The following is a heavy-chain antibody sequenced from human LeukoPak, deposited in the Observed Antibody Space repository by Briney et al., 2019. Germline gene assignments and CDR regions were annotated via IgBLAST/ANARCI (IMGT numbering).Heavy chain of an antibody. Sequence: ASVKVSCKASGYTFTSYGISWVRQAPGQGLEWMGWVSAYNGNTNYAQKLQGRVTMTTDTSTSTAYMELRSLRSDDTAVYYCARWDVNQYYYDSSGYSAAFDIWGQGTMVTVSS. CDR2: VSAYNGNT. V-gene: IGHV1-18*01. J-gene: IGHJ3*02. D-gene: IGHD3-22*01. CDR3: ARWDVNQYYYDSSGYSAAFDI. CDR1: GYTFTSYG.